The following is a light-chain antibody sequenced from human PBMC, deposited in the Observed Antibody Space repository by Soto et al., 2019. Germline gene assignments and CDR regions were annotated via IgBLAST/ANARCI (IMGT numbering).Light chain of an antibody. CDR2: DNN. J-gene: IGLJ2*01. CDR1: SSNIGNNY. V-gene: IGLV1-51*01. Sequence: QSVLTQPPSVSAAPGQTVTISCSGSSSNIGNNYVSWYQQLPGTAPKLLIFDNNERPSGIPDRFSGSKSGTSAALGITGLQTGDEADYYCGTWDSSLSALVFGGGTKLTVL. CDR3: GTWDSSLSALV.